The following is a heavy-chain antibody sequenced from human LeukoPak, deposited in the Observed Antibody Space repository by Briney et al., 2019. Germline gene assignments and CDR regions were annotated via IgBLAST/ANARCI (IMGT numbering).Heavy chain of an antibody. J-gene: IGHJ4*02. CDR1: RFTFSSYA. Sequence: PGGSPRLSCAASRFTFSSYAMHWVRQAPGKGLEWVAVISYDGNNKYYADSVKGRFTISRDNSKNTLYLQMNSLRAEDTAMYYCARDADGYEDWGQGTLVTVSS. D-gene: IGHD5-18*01. CDR3: ARDADGYED. V-gene: IGHV3-30-3*01. CDR2: ISYDGNNK.